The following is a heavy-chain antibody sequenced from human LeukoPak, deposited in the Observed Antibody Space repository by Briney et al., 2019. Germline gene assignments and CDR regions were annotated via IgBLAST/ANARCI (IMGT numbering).Heavy chain of an antibody. J-gene: IGHJ4*02. CDR1: GYIFTGYY. D-gene: IGHD4-23*01. CDR3: ARDQGGNYYLDY. Sequence: ASVKVSCKASGYIFTGYYLHWVRQAPGQGLEWMGWINPSSDGTNYAQKFQGRVTMTRDTSISTAYMELSRLTFDDTAVYYCARDQGGNYYLDYWGQGTLVTVSS. CDR2: INPSSDGT. V-gene: IGHV1-2*02.